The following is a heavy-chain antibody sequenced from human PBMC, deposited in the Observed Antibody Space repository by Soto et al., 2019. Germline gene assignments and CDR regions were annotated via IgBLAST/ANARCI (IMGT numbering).Heavy chain of an antibody. D-gene: IGHD2-15*01. CDR3: ERDQGTLCSGGSCCEAFDI. Sequence: QVQLVQSGAGVKKPGSSVKVSCKASGGTFSSYAISWVRQAPGQGLEWMGGIIPIFGTANYAQKFQGRVTITADESTSTAYMELSSLRTEDTAVYYCERDQGTLCSGGSCCEAFDIWGQGTMVTVSS. CDR1: GGTFSSYA. J-gene: IGHJ3*02. CDR2: IIPIFGTA. V-gene: IGHV1-69*01.